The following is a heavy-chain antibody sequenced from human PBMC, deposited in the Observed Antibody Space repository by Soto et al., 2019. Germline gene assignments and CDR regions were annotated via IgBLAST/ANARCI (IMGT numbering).Heavy chain of an antibody. CDR2: ISSYGSDT. Sequence: EVQLVESGGGLVLPGGSLRLSCAASGFTFSRYWMHWVRQAPGKGLVWVSRISSYGSDTHYADSVKGRFTISRDNDKSTLYLQMNSLRVEDAAVYYCVSNYAYAEGYYWYGMDVCGQGTTVTVSS. CDR3: VSNYAYAEGYYWYGMDV. J-gene: IGHJ6*02. D-gene: IGHD3-16*01. CDR1: GFTFSRYW. V-gene: IGHV3-74*01.